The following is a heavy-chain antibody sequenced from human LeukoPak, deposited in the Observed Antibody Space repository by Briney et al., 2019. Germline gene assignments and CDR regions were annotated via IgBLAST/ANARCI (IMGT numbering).Heavy chain of an antibody. CDR1: GGSISSYY. CDR2: IYYSGST. J-gene: IGHJ5*02. CDR3: ARRPDYHRWFDP. Sequence: PSETLSLTCTVSGGSISSYYWSWIRQPPGKGLEWIGYIYYSGSTNYNPSPKSRVTISVDTSKNQFSLKLSSVTAADTAVYYCARRPDYHRWFDPWGQGTLVTVSS. D-gene: IGHD4-11*01. V-gene: IGHV4-59*08.